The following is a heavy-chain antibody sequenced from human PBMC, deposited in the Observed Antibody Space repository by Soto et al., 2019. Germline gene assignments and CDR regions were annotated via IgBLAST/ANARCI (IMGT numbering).Heavy chain of an antibody. CDR3: TRLEVGELSSSEYFQH. J-gene: IGHJ1*01. CDR2: IRSKAKSYAT. Sequence: EVQLVESGGGLVQPGGSLKLSCAASGFTFSGSAMHWVRKASGKGLEWVGRIRSKAKSYATAYAASVKGRFTISRDDSKNTAYLQMDSLKTEDTAVYYCTRLEVGELSSSEYFQHWGQGTLVTVSS. D-gene: IGHD3-16*02. V-gene: IGHV3-73*01. CDR1: GFTFSGSA.